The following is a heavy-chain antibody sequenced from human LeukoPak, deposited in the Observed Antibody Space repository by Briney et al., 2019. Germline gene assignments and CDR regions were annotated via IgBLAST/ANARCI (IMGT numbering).Heavy chain of an antibody. V-gene: IGHV1-69*04. D-gene: IGHD2-2*01. CDR2: IIPILGIA. CDR3: ARRVLPATSYYYYSGMDV. Sequence: SVKVSCKASGGTFSSYAISWVRQAPGQGLEWMGRIIPILGIANYAQKFQGRVTITADKSTSTAYMELSSLRSEDTAVYYCARRVLPATSYYYYSGMDVWGQGTTVTVSS. J-gene: IGHJ6*02. CDR1: GGTFSSYA.